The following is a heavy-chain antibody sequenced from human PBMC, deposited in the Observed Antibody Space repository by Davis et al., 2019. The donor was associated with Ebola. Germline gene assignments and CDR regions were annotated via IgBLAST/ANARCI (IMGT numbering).Heavy chain of an antibody. CDR2: INWNGGST. V-gene: IGHV3-20*04. CDR1: GFTFDDYG. J-gene: IGHJ4*02. Sequence: GESLKISCAASGFTFDDYGMSWVRQAPGKGLEWVSGINWNGGSTGYADSVKGRFTISRDNAKNSLYLQMNSLRAEDTAVYYCAKGAPMIAVAGTDHFDYWGQGTLVTVSS. CDR3: AKGAPMIAVAGTDHFDY. D-gene: IGHD6-19*01.